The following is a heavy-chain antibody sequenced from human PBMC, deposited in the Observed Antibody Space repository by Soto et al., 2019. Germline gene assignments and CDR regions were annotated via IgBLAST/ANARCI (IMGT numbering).Heavy chain of an antibody. V-gene: IGHV4-34*01. CDR1: GGSFSGYY. CDR2: INHSGST. CDR3: ARGSKVPAAIRTPNRVNWFDP. J-gene: IGHJ5*02. D-gene: IGHD2-2*01. Sequence: SETLSLTCAVYGGSFSGYYWSWIRQPPGKGLEWIGEINHSGSTNYNPSLKSRVTISVDTSKNQFSLKLSSVTAADTAVYYCARGSKVPAAIRTPNRVNWFDPWGQGTLVTSPQ.